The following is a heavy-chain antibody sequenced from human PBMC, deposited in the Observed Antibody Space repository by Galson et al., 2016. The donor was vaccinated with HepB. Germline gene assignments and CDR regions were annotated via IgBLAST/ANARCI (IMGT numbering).Heavy chain of an antibody. V-gene: IGHV4-59*01. D-gene: IGHD4-23*01. CDR1: GGSISSYY. Sequence: SETLSLTCTVSGGSISSYYWSWIRQPPGKGLEWIGYISYSGSTNYNPSLRSRVTMSVDTSKNQFSLKLSFVTAADTAVYYCARFRWQYYFDYWGQGTLVTVSS. J-gene: IGHJ4*02. CDR3: ARFRWQYYFDY. CDR2: ISYSGST.